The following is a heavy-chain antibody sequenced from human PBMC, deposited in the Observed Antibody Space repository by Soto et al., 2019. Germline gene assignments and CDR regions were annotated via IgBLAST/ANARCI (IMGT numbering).Heavy chain of an antibody. CDR3: ARDVSPGTSTLYLDAFDI. J-gene: IGHJ3*02. CDR2: IKKDGSRT. D-gene: IGHD2-8*01. Sequence: EAQLVESGGGLVQPGGSLRLSCEASGFSLGSYWMTWVRQAPGKGREWVANIKKDGSRTSYLDSVRGRFTISRDNVGNSLFLQMDSLRAEDTGLYFCARDVSPGTSTLYLDAFDIWGQGKMVTVSS. CDR1: GFSLGSYW. V-gene: IGHV3-7*05.